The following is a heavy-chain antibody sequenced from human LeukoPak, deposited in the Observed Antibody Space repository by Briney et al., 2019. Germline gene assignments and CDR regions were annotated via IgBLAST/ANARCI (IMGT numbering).Heavy chain of an antibody. V-gene: IGHV3-48*03. J-gene: IGHJ4*02. Sequence: GGSLRLSCAAYGFTFSSYEMNWVRQAPGKGLEWVSYISSSGSNIHYADSVKGRFTISRDNAKNSLYLQMNSLRADDTAVYYCARDRYGKSGYQDYWGQGTLVTVSS. CDR3: ARDRYGKSGYQDY. D-gene: IGHD3-22*01. CDR2: ISSSGSNI. CDR1: GFTFSSYE.